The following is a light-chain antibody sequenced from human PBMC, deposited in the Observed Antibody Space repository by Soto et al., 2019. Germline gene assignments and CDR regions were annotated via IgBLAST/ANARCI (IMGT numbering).Light chain of an antibody. CDR2: DAS. V-gene: IGKV3-11*01. Sequence: EMVLTQSPATLSLSPGERATLSCRASQSVYRYLAWYQQKPGQAPRLFIYDASNRATGIPARFSGSGSATDFTLTISSLEPEDFAVYYCQQRSEWPITFGQGTRLEIK. CDR1: QSVYRY. CDR3: QQRSEWPIT. J-gene: IGKJ5*01.